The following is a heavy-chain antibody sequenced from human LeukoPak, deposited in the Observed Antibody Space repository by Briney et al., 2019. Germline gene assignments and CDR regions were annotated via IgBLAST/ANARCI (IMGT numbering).Heavy chain of an antibody. CDR1: GFTFSSYSMN. J-gene: IGHJ5*02. D-gene: IGHD5-24*01. CDR3: ARHPSGRMWLQQGGWFDP. V-gene: IGHV4-39*01. CDR2: TYHNGST. Sequence: GSLRLSCAASGFTFSSYSMNWVRQAPGKGLEWIGSTYHNGSTYYNPSLKSRVTISVDTSKNQFSLKLTSVTAADTAVYYCARHPSGRMWLQQGGWFDPWGQGTLVTVSS.